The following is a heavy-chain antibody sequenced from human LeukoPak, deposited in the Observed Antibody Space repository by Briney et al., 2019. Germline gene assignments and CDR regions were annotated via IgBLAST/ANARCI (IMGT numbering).Heavy chain of an antibody. J-gene: IGHJ4*02. CDR2: IYSSGTT. V-gene: IGHV4-4*07. CDR1: GGSISSYY. Sequence: PSETLSLTCTVFGGSISSYYWSWIRQPAGMGLEWIGRIYSSGTTNYNPSLKSRVTMSVDTSKKEFSLKLTSVTAADTAVYYCARVTSYISGWSLSFDHWGQGALVTVSS. D-gene: IGHD6-19*01. CDR3: ARVTSYISGWSLSFDH.